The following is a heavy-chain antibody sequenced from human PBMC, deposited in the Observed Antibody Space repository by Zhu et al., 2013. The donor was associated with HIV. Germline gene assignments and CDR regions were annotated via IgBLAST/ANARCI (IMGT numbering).Heavy chain of an antibody. Sequence: QVQLVQSGAEVKKPGSSVKVSCKASGGTFSSYAISWVRQAPGQGLEWMGGIIPIFGTANYAQKFQGRVTITADKSTSTAYMELSSLRSEDTAVYYCARAYYYDSSGYPSFRFDYWGQGTLVTVSS. V-gene: IGHV1-69*06. CDR2: IIPIFGTA. CDR3: ARAYYYDSSGYPSFRFDY. CDR1: GGTFSSYA. D-gene: IGHD3-22*01. J-gene: IGHJ4*02.